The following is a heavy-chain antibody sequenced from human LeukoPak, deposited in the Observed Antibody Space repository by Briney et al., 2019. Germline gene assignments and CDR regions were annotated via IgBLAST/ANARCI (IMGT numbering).Heavy chain of an antibody. D-gene: IGHD3-10*01. J-gene: IGHJ4*02. CDR3: ARARTYYYGSGSYFDYFDY. V-gene: IGHV4-34*01. CDR2: INHSGST. Sequence: ASETLSLTCAVYGGSFSGYYWSWIRQPPGKGLEWIGEINHSGSTNYNPSLKSRVTISVDTSKNQFSLRLSSVTAADTAVYYCARARTYYYGSGSYFDYFDYWGQGTLVTVSS. CDR1: GGSFSGYY.